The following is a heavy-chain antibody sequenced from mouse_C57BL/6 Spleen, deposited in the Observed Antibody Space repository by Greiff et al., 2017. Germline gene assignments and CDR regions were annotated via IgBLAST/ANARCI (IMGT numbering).Heavy chain of an antibody. J-gene: IGHJ4*01. V-gene: IGHV1-18*01. CDR2: INPNNGGT. D-gene: IGHD3-2*02. CDR3: ARGLRLHYAMDY. CDR1: GYTFTDYN. Sequence: EVKLMESGPELVKPGASVKIPCKASGYTFTDYNMDWVKQSHGKSLEWIGDINPNNGGTIYNQKFKGKATLTVDKSSSTAYMELRSLTSEDTAVYYCARGLRLHYAMDYWGQGTSVTVSS.